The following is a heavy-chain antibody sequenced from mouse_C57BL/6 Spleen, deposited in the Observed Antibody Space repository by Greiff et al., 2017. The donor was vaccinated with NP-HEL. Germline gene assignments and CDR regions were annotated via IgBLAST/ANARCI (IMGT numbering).Heavy chain of an antibody. Sequence: QVQLKQSGAELARPGASVKLSCKASGYTFTSYGISWVKQRTGQGLEWIGEIYPRSGNTYYNAKFKGKATLTADKSSSTAYMELRSLTSEDSAVYFCAREGGYLDYWGQGTTLTVSS. V-gene: IGHV1-81*01. CDR3: AREGGYLDY. CDR1: GYTFTSYG. CDR2: IYPRSGNT. J-gene: IGHJ2*01.